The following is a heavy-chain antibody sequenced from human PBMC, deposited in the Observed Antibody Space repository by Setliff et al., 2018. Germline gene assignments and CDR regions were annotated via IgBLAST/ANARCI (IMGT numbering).Heavy chain of an antibody. CDR2: ISGSGGST. CDR1: GFTFSSYA. V-gene: IGHV3-23*01. Sequence: GGSLRLSCAASGFTFSSYAMSWVRQAPGKGLEWVSAISGSGGSTYYADSVKGRFTISRDNSKNTLYLQMNSLRAEDTAVYYCAKGGDDSSGSCYFDYWGQGTLVTVSS. D-gene: IGHD3-22*01. CDR3: AKGGDDSSGSCYFDY. J-gene: IGHJ4*02.